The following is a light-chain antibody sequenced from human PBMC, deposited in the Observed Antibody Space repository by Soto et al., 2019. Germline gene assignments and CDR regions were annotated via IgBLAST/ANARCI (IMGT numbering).Light chain of an antibody. CDR3: QQADTFTLT. CDR2: AAS. J-gene: IGKJ4*01. V-gene: IGKV1-12*01. CDR1: QGISSW. Sequence: DIQMTQSPSSVSASVGARVTITCRASQGISSWLSWYQQKPGKAPNLLIYAASSLQSGVPSRCRGSGSGTDFTLTISSLQTEDFATSYCQQADTFTLTFGGGTKVEIK.